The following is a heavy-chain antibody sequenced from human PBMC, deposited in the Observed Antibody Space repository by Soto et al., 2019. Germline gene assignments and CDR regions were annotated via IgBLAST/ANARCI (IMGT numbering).Heavy chain of an antibody. CDR1: GFTFSSYA. V-gene: IGHV3-23*01. Sequence: PGGSLRLYCAASGFTFSSYAMSWVRQAPGKGLEWVSAISGSGGSTYYADSVKGRFTISRDNSKNTLYLQMNSLRAEDTAVYYCAKVGCSGGSCYSPSRPYYYYGMDVWGQGTTVTVSS. D-gene: IGHD2-15*01. J-gene: IGHJ6*02. CDR2: ISGSGGST. CDR3: AKVGCSGGSCYSPSRPYYYYGMDV.